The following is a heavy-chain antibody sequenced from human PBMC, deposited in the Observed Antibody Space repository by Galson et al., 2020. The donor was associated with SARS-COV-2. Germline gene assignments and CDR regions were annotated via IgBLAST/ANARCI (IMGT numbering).Heavy chain of an antibody. Sequence: GGSLRLSCAASGFTFSSYAMNWVRQAPGKGLEWVSSISSGDDTTYYADSVKGRFTISRDNSKNTLYLQMNSLRAEDTALYYCAKDPQWVAAGGPVDYWGQGTLVTVSS. CDR1: GFTFSSYA. D-gene: IGHD6-25*01. CDR3: AKDPQWVAAGGPVDY. CDR2: ISSGDDTT. V-gene: IGHV3-23*01. J-gene: IGHJ4*02.